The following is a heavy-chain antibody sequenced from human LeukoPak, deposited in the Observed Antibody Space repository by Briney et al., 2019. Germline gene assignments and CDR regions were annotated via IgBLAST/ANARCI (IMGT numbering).Heavy chain of an antibody. CDR3: ARSHDYTNYVGP. CDR2: INPNGGGT. D-gene: IGHD4-11*01. Sequence: ASVKVSCKASGYTFTGYYIHWVRLAPRQGLEWMGWINPNGGGTNYAQKFQGRVTMTRDTSISTAYLDLSSLRSDDTAVYYCARSHDYTNYVGPWGQGTLDTVSS. CDR1: GYTFTGYY. J-gene: IGHJ5*02. V-gene: IGHV1-2*02.